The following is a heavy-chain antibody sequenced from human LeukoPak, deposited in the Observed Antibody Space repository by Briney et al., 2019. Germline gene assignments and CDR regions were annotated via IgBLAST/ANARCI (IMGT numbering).Heavy chain of an antibody. CDR3: ARESDYYYMDV. Sequence: LSLTCAVYGGSFSGYYWTWIRQPPGKGLEWVSYISSSSSTIYYADSVKGRFTISRDNAKNSLYLQMNSLRAEDTAVYYCARESDYYYMDVWGKGTTVTVSS. V-gene: IGHV3-11*04. CDR2: ISSSSSTI. CDR1: GGSFSGYY. J-gene: IGHJ6*03.